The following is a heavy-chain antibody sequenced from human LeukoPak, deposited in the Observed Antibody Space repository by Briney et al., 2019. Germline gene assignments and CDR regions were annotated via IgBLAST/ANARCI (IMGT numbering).Heavy chain of an antibody. J-gene: IGHJ4*02. V-gene: IGHV4-4*02. CDR2: IYHSGST. CDR1: GFTFSNYAM. D-gene: IGHD3-22*01. Sequence: KTGGSLRLSCAASGFTFSNYAMSWVRQPPGKGLEWVGEIYHSGSTNYNPSLKSRVTISVDKSKNQFSLKLSSVTAADTAVYYCAGDSSGYYYSLFDYWGQGTLVTVSS. CDR3: AGDSSGYYYSLFDY.